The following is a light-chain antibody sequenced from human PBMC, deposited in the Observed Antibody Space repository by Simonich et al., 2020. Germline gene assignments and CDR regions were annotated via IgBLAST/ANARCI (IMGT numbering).Light chain of an antibody. CDR3: CSYAGSSTVV. CDR1: SSDVGSYNL. Sequence: QSALTQPASVSGFPGQSIPISCTGTSSDVGSYNLFSWYQHHPGKAPKLLFYEGRKRPSGVSNRFSGSKSGNTASLTISGLQAEDEADYYCCSYAGSSTVVFGGGTKLTVL. J-gene: IGLJ2*01. V-gene: IGLV2-23*01. CDR2: EGR.